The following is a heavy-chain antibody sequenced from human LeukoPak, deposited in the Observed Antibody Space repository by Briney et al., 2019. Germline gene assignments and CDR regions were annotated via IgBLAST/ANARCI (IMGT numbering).Heavy chain of an antibody. CDR2: LSSTGNT. J-gene: IGHJ3*02. D-gene: IGHD3-3*01. CDR3: ARWRPIDAFDI. V-gene: IGHV3-53*04. Sequence: PGGSLRLSCAASGFAVSRNYMNWVRQAPGKGPEWVSLLSSTGNTSYADSVKGRFTISRHNSKNTLYLQVNSLRPEDTAMYYCARWRPIDAFDIWGQGTMVIVSS. CDR1: GFAVSRNY.